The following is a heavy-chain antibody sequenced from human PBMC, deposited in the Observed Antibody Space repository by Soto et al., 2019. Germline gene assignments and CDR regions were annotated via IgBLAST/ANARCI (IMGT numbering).Heavy chain of an antibody. V-gene: IGHV4-59*12. CDR2: IYYSGGT. J-gene: IGHJ6*02. CDR1: DDSSSSYK. CDR3: ARVSGSYYYGMDV. Sequence: PSETLSLTCTVSDDSSSSYKWSWIRQPPGRRLEWIGDIYYSGGTNYNPSLQSRVTISVDTSKNQFSLKLSSVTAADTAVYYCARVSGSYYYGMDVWGQGTTVTVSS. D-gene: IGHD1-26*01.